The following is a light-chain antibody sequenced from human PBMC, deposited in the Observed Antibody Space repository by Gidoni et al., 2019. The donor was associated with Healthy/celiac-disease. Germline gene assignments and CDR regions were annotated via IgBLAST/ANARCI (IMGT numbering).Light chain of an antibody. Sequence: SYELTQPPSVSVSPGQTASITCSGDKLGDKYACWYQQKPGPSPVLVIYQDSKRPSGIPERFSGSNSGNTATLTISGTQAMDEAYYYCQAWDSSNVVFGGGTKLTVL. CDR3: QAWDSSNVV. V-gene: IGLV3-1*01. CDR2: QDS. J-gene: IGLJ2*01. CDR1: KLGDKY.